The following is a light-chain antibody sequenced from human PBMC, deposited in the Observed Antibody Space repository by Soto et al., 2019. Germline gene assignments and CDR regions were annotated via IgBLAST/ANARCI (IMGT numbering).Light chain of an antibody. V-gene: IGLV2-23*02. CDR3: CSYAGSSTHAV. J-gene: IGLJ7*01. CDR1: SSDVGSYNL. CDR2: EVS. Sequence: QSALTQPASVSGSPGQSITISCTGTSSDVGSYNLVSWYQQHPGKAPKLMIYEVSKRPSGVSNRFSGSKSGNTASLTISGLHAEDEADYYCCSYAGSSTHAVFGGGTQLTVL.